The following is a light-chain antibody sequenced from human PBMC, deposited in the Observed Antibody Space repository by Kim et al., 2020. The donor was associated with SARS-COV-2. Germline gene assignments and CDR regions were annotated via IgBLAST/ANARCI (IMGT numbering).Light chain of an antibody. CDR2: YDS. CDR3: QAWDSSSDHPRV. V-gene: IGLV3-21*01. Sequence: SYELTQPPSVSVAPGKTARITCGGNNIGSKSVHWYQQKPGQSPVLVIYYDSDRPSGIPERFSGSNSGNTATLTISRVEAGDEADYYCQAWDSSSDHPRVF. CDR1: NIGSKS. J-gene: IGLJ2*01.